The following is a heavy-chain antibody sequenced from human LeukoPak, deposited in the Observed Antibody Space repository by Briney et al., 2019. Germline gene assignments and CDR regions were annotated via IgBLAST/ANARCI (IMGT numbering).Heavy chain of an antibody. CDR1: GLTFSSYA. J-gene: IGHJ4*02. CDR3: ASSIVASSDN. Sequence: SGGSLRLSSAASGLTFSSYAMHWVRQARGKGLEYVSAISSNGGSTYYANSVKGRFTISRDNAKNTLYLQMNSLRAGDTAVYYCASSIVASSDNWGQGTLVTVSS. CDR2: ISSNGGST. V-gene: IGHV3-64*01. D-gene: IGHD6-6*01.